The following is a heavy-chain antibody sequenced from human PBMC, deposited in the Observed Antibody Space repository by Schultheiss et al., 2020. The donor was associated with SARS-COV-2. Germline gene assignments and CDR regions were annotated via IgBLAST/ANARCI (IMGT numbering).Heavy chain of an antibody. CDR3: VRVTGAYFEY. CDR1: GYSFSTYW. CDR2: IYPGDSET. Sequence: GGSLRLSCKSSGYSFSTYWIAWVRQMPGKGLQWMGIIYPGDSETRYSPSFQGQVTISGDKSISTAYLQWSSLKASDTAIYYCVRVTGAYFEYWGQGALVTVSS. J-gene: IGHJ4*02. V-gene: IGHV5-51*01. D-gene: IGHD2-21*02.